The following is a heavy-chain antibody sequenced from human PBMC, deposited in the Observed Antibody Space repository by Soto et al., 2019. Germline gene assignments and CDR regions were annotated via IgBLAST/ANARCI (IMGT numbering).Heavy chain of an antibody. CDR3: ASLALGDSSGWYGGYYFDY. Sequence: QVQRQESGPGLVKPSGTLSLTCAVSSGSISSSNWWRWVRQPPGKGLEWIGEIYHSGITNSNPSLKSRVTITVDKSKNQFSLKLSSVTAADTAVYYCASLALGDSSGWYGGYYFDYWGQGTLVTVSS. D-gene: IGHD6-19*01. V-gene: IGHV4-4*02. J-gene: IGHJ4*02. CDR2: IYHSGIT. CDR1: SGSISSSNW.